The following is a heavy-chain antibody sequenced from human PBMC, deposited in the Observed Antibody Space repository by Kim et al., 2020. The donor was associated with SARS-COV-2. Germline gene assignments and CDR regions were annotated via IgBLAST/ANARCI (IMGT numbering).Heavy chain of an antibody. Sequence: ADSVKGRFTISRDNAKNSLYLQMNSLRAEDTALYYCAKDFYYYDSSGASDYWGQGTLVTVSS. J-gene: IGHJ4*02. V-gene: IGHV3-9*01. CDR3: AKDFYYYDSSGASDY. D-gene: IGHD3-22*01.